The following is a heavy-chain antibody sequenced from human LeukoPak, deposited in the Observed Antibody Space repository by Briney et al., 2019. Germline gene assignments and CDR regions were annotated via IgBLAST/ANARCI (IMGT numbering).Heavy chain of an antibody. CDR2: IWYDGSNK. D-gene: IGHD1-14*01. CDR3: ARDQSQTGPTTVDH. J-gene: IGHJ4*02. Sequence: PGGSLRLSCAASGFTFSSYGMHWVRQAPGKGLEWVAVIWYDGSNKYYADSVKGRFTISRDNSKNTLYLQMNSLRAEDTAVYYCARDQSQTGPTTVDHWGQGTQVTVSS. CDR1: GFTFSSYG. V-gene: IGHV3-33*01.